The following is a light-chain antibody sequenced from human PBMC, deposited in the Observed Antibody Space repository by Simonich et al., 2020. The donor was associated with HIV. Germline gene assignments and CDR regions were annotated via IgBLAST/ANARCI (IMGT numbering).Light chain of an antibody. CDR3: QQSYSTPRT. J-gene: IGKJ1*01. CDR1: QSISSY. V-gene: IGKV1-39*01. Sequence: DIQMTQSPSSLSASVGDRVTITCRASQSISSYLNWYQQKPGKAPKLLIYAASSLKSGVPSRFSGSGSGTDFTLHISSLQPEDFATYYCQQSYSTPRTFGQGTKVEIK. CDR2: AAS.